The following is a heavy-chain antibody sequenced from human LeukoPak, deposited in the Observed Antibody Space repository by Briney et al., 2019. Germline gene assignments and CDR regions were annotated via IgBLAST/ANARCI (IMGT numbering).Heavy chain of an antibody. CDR2: SSDSGSST. CDR1: GFIFSSYA. D-gene: IGHD3-22*01. J-gene: IGHJ5*01. CDR3: AKNYYDSSGYYNWFDS. V-gene: IGHV3-23*01. Sequence: PGGSLRLSCAASGFIFSSYAMNWVRQAPGKGLEWVSGSSDSGSSTYYLDSVKGRFTISRDNSKNTLYLQMNSLRAEDTAVYYCAKNYYDSSGYYNWFDSWGQGTLVTVSS.